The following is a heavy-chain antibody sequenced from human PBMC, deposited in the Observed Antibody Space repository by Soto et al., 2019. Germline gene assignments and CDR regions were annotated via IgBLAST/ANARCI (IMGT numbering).Heavy chain of an antibody. Sequence: QVQLVQSGAEVKKPGSSVKVSCKASRGTFSNNGISWVRQAPGQGLEWMGGITPLFGTTNYAERFQGRVTITADETTGTAYMEMSSLKSQDTAVYYCATAPIVACLPLWYFDFWGQGTLVTVSS. J-gene: IGHJ4*02. CDR3: ATAPIVACLPLWYFDF. V-gene: IGHV1-69*01. CDR1: RGTFSNNG. D-gene: IGHD2-21*01. CDR2: ITPLFGTT.